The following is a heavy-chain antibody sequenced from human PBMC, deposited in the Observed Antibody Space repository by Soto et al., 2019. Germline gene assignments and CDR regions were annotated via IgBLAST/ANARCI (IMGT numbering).Heavy chain of an antibody. V-gene: IGHV1-18*01. CDR3: ASRRSGLLWFGEPPDDALYI. CDR2: ISAYNGKT. CDR1: GYTFTSYG. Sequence: QVQLVQSRAEVKKPGASVKVSCKASGYTFTSYGISWVRQAPGQGVERMGWISAYNGKTNYAQKLQGRVTMTTDTSTSTAYMELRSLRSDDTAVYYCASRRSGLLWFGEPPDDALYILGQGTMVTLSS. D-gene: IGHD3-10*01. J-gene: IGHJ3*02.